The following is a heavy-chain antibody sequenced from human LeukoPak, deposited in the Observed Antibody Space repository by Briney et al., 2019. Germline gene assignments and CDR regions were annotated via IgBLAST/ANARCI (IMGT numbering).Heavy chain of an antibody. Sequence: GGSLRLSCAASEFTFRTYWMSWVRQAPGKGLEWVANINQDGSEIYYVDPVKGRFTISRDNAKNSLYVQMNSLTAEDTAVYYCARARYCSSKNCYLDVWGKGTTVTVSS. J-gene: IGHJ6*04. D-gene: IGHD2-2*01. CDR2: INQDGSEI. V-gene: IGHV3-7*01. CDR1: EFTFRTYW. CDR3: ARARYCSSKNCYLDV.